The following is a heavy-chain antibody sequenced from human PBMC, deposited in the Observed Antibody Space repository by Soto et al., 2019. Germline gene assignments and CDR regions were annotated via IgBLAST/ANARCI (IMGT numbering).Heavy chain of an antibody. V-gene: IGHV3-48*02. D-gene: IGHD3-3*01. Sequence: GGSLRLSFAASGFTFSSYSMNLVRQAPGKGLEWISYISTTSSSIYYADSVKGRFTISRDNAKNSLFLQMNSLRDEDTAVYYCARKGVAFDYWGQGALVTVSS. CDR2: ISTTSSSI. CDR1: GFTFSSYS. J-gene: IGHJ4*02. CDR3: ARKGVAFDY.